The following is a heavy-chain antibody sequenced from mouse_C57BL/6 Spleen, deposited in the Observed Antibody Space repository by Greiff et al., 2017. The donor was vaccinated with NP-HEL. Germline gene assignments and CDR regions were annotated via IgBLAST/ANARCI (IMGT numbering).Heavy chain of an antibody. V-gene: IGHV1-55*01. Sequence: VQLQQPGAELVKPGASVKMSCKASGYTFTSYWITWVKQRPGQGLEWIGDIYPGSGSTYYNEKFKSKATLTVDTSSSTAYMQLSRLTSDDSAVYYCASLGRVDGYYYYAMDYWGQGTSVTVSS. J-gene: IGHJ4*01. CDR1: GYTFTSYW. D-gene: IGHD2-3*01. CDR2: IYPGSGST. CDR3: ASLGRVDGYYYYAMDY.